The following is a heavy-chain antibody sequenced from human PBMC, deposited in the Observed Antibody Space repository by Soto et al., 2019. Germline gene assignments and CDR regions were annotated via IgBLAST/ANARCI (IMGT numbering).Heavy chain of an antibody. V-gene: IGHV3-30*18. J-gene: IGHJ4*02. CDR1: GFTFSSYG. Sequence: GGSLRLSCAASGFTFSSYGMHWVRQAPGKGLEWVAVISYDGSNKYYADSVKGRFTISRDNSKNTLYLQMNSLRAEDTAVYYCANSNWNYFDYWGKGTLVTVSS. CDR3: ANSNWNYFDY. D-gene: IGHD1-20*01. CDR2: ISYDGSNK.